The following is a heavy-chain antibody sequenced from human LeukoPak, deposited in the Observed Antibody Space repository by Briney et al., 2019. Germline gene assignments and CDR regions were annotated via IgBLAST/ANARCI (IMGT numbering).Heavy chain of an antibody. V-gene: IGHV4-59*01. D-gene: IGHD3-22*01. J-gene: IGHJ4*02. CDR3: ARTILEYYYDSNGPYYFDY. CDR2: IYYSGST. CDR1: GGSLSSFY. Sequence: SETLSLTCTVSGGSLSSFYWSWIRQPPGKGLEWIGYIYYSGSTNYNPSLESRVTISVDTSKNQFSLKLSSVTAADTAVYYCARTILEYYYDSNGPYYFDYWGQGTLVTVSS.